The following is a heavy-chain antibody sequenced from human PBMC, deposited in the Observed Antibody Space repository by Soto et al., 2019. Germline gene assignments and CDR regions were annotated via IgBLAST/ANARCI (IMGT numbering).Heavy chain of an antibody. Sequence: PSETLSLTCAVYGGSFSGYYWTWIRQPPGTGLEWIGEINHSGSTNYNPSLKSRVTISVDTSKNQFSLKLTSVTAADTAVYYCARDNGSGSYPYYGMDVWGQGTTVT. CDR3: ARDNGSGSYPYYGMDV. CDR1: GGSFSGYY. CDR2: INHSGST. D-gene: IGHD3-10*01. V-gene: IGHV4-34*01. J-gene: IGHJ6*02.